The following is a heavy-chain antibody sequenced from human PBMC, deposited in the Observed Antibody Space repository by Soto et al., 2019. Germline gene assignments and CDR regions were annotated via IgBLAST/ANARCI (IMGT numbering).Heavy chain of an antibody. J-gene: IGHJ6*02. CDR1: GGSISSYY. V-gene: IGHV4-59*12. D-gene: IGHD6-13*01. Sequence: ETLSLTCTVSGGSISSYYWSWIRQPPGKGLDWIGYIYYSGSTNYNPSLKSRVTISVDTSKNQFSLKLSSVTAADTAVYYCARRPEFSPPGIAAAHRGKYGMDVWGQGTTVTVSS. CDR3: ARRPEFSPPGIAAAHRGKYGMDV. CDR2: IYYSGST.